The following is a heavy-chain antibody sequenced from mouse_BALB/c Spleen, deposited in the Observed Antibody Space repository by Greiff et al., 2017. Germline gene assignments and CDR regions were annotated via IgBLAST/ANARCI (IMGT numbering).Heavy chain of an antibody. J-gene: IGHJ2*01. CDR3: ARTYYYGSRGFDY. Sequence: VKLMESGAELARPGASVKLSCKASGYTFTSYWMQWVKQRPGQGLEWIGAIYPGDGDTRYTQKFKGKATLTADKSSSTAYMQLSSLASEDSAVYYCARTYYYGSRGFDYWGQGTTLTVSS. V-gene: IGHV1-87*01. CDR2: IYPGDGDT. D-gene: IGHD1-1*01. CDR1: GYTFTSYW.